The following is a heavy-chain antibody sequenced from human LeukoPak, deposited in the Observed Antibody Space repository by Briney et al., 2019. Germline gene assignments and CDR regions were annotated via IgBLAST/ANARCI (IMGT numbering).Heavy chain of an antibody. V-gene: IGHV3-23*01. CDR3: AKEATWDGSSWSDY. Sequence: GGSLRLSCAASGLTFRDYALSWVRQAPEKGLEWVSSIIGNGYSTYYADSVKGRFTISRDNSKNTLYLQMNSLRADDTAVYYCAKEATWDGSSWSDYWGQGTLVTVSS. J-gene: IGHJ4*02. CDR1: GLTFRDYA. CDR2: IIGNGYST. D-gene: IGHD6-13*01.